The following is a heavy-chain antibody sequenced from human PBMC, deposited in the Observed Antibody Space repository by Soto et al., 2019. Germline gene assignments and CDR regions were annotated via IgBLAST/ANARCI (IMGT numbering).Heavy chain of an antibody. D-gene: IGHD6-19*01. CDR2: ISYDGSNK. CDR1: GFTFSSYG. Sequence: QVQLVESGGGVVQPGRSLRLSCAASGFTFSSYGMHWVRQAPGKGLEWVAVISYDGSNKYYADSVKGRFTISRDNXKNSLYLQMNSLRAEDTAVYYCAKSGYSSGWAFDYWGQGTLVTVSS. V-gene: IGHV3-30*18. CDR3: AKSGYSSGWAFDY. J-gene: IGHJ4*02.